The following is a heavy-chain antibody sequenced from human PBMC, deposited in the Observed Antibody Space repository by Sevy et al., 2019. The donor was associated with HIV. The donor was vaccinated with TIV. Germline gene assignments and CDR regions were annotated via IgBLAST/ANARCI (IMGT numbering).Heavy chain of an antibody. CDR3: ARDLGYESTGYLPLFDN. Sequence: GGSLRLSCAASEFTFSTHAMHWLRQAPGKGLEWVAIISYDGNIEYYPDSVKGRFTISRDDSKNTLYLQMNSLRSEDTALYYCARDLGYESTGYLPLFDNWGQRTLVTVSS. V-gene: IGHV3-30-3*01. D-gene: IGHD3-22*01. CDR1: EFTFSTHA. CDR2: ISYDGNIE. J-gene: IGHJ4*02.